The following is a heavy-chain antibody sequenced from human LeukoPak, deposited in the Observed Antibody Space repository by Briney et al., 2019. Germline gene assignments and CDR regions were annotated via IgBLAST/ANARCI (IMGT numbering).Heavy chain of an antibody. Sequence: AASVKVSCKASGYTFTSYYMHWVRQAPGQGLEWMGIINPSGGSTSYAQKFQGRVTMTRDTSTSTVYMELSSLRSEGTAVYYYARSYDSSGYYAGGGFDYWGQGTLVTVSS. J-gene: IGHJ4*02. V-gene: IGHV1-46*01. D-gene: IGHD3-22*01. CDR3: ARSYDSSGYYAGGGFDY. CDR1: GYTFTSYY. CDR2: INPSGGST.